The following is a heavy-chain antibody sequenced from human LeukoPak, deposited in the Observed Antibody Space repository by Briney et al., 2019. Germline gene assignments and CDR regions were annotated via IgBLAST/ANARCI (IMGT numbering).Heavy chain of an antibody. CDR1: GFTFSSYG. CDR2: IRGSGGST. CDR3: ARLAVAGTFSWYDP. J-gene: IGHJ5*02. Sequence: PGGTLRLSCAASGFTFSSYGMSWVRQAPGKGLEWVSAIRGSGGSTYYADSVKGRFTVSRDNSKNTLYLQMGSLRGEDMAMYYCARLAVAGTFSWYDPWGQGTLVTVSS. D-gene: IGHD6-19*01. V-gene: IGHV3-23*01.